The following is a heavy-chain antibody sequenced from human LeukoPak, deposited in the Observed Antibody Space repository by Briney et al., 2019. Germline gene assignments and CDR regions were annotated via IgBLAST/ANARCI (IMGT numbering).Heavy chain of an antibody. V-gene: IGHV4-39*02. CDR1: GGSISSNASY. D-gene: IGHD3-10*01. CDR3: AIVTSYGLIDF. Sequence: SETLSLTCIVSGGSISSNASYWGCIRQPPGKGLEYIGSIYYSGSTYYNPSLKSRVTISVDTSKNQLSLKLSSVTAADTAVYYCAIVTSYGLIDFWGQGTLVTVSS. CDR2: IYYSGST. J-gene: IGHJ4*02.